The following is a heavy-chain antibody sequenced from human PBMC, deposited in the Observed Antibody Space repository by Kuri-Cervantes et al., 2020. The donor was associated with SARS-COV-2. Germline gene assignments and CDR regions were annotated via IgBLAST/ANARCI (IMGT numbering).Heavy chain of an antibody. Sequence: GESLKISCAASGFTFSSYSINWVRQAPGKGLEWVSSISSSSSYIYYADSVKGRFTISRDNAKNSLYLQMNSLRAEDTAVYYCARGGGSGSYPSDYWGQGTLVTVSS. CDR2: ISSSSSYI. J-gene: IGHJ4*02. D-gene: IGHD3-10*01. CDR3: ARGGGSGSYPSDY. V-gene: IGHV3-21*01. CDR1: GFTFSSYS.